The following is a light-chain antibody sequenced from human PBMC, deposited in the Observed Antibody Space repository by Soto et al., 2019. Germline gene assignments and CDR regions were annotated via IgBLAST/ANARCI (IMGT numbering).Light chain of an antibody. CDR3: QQYSNWPPET. V-gene: IGKV3-15*01. J-gene: IGKJ1*01. Sequence: EIVMTQSPATLSVSPGESATLSCRASQSVKSNLAWYQQKPGQAPRLLIYGASTRATGIPARFSGSGSGTEFTLTISSLQSEDFALYYCQQYSNWPPETFDQGTKVEIK. CDR1: QSVKSN. CDR2: GAS.